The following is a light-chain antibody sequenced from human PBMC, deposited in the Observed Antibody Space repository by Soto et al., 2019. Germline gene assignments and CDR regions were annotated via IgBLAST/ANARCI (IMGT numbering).Light chain of an antibody. V-gene: IGKV3-20*01. CDR1: QSVRSSH. J-gene: IGKJ3*01. Sequence: EIVLTQSPGTLSLSPGERATLACRASQSVRSSHLAWYQQKPGQAPRLLIYGASTRATGIPDRFSGSGSGTDFTLTISRLEPEDFAVYYCQQYGSSPRFTVGPGTKVDIK. CDR3: QQYGSSPRFT. CDR2: GAS.